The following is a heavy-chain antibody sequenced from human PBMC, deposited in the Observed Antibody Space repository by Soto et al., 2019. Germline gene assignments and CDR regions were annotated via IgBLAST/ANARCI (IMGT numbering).Heavy chain of an antibody. CDR1: GYIFSKYW. V-gene: IGHV5-51*01. Sequence: PGESLKISCKSSGYIFSKYWIGWVRQMPGKGLEWMGIIYPGDSDTRYSPSFQGQVTISADKSITTAYLQWRSLKASDTAIYYCARHVANGMDVWGRGTTVTVSS. CDR3: ARHVANGMDV. CDR2: IYPGDSDT. J-gene: IGHJ6*02.